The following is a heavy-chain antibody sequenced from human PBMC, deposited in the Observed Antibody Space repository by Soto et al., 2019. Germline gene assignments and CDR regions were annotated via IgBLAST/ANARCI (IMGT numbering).Heavy chain of an antibody. Sequence: QVQLVQSGAELKKPGASVKVSCKASGYTFSNYDMNWVRQATGQGPEWIGWVNPNNGDTGYAQKFQGRVTLTTDISTTPAYMALTSLRSEATAIYYCAKVSRKGSAIDFDYWGQGTLITVSS. CDR2: VNPNNGDT. J-gene: IGHJ4*02. CDR1: GYTFSNYD. CDR3: AKVSRKGSAIDFDY. D-gene: IGHD3-10*01. V-gene: IGHV1-8*01.